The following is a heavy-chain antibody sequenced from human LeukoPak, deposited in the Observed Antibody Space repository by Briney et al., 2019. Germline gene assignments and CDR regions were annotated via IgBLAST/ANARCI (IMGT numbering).Heavy chain of an antibody. V-gene: IGHV4-59*01. Sequence: SETLSLTCTVSGGSISSYYWSWIRQPPGKGLEWIGYIYYSGSTSYNPYLKSRVTISVDTSKNQFSLKLSSVTAADTAVYYCAARTTGTFWAFDIWGQGTMVTVSS. CDR1: GGSISSYY. CDR2: IYYSGST. CDR3: AARTTGTFWAFDI. J-gene: IGHJ3*02. D-gene: IGHD1-1*01.